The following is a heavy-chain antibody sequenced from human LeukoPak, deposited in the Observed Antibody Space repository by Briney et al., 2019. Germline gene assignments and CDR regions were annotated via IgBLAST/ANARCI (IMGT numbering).Heavy chain of an antibody. V-gene: IGHV4-34*01. CDR3: ARGGQYSSSWYSNYYHYMDV. CDR2: INHSGST. J-gene: IGHJ6*03. CDR1: GGSFSGYY. Sequence: SETLSLTCAVSGGSFSGYYWSWIRQPPGKGLEWIGEINHSGSTNYNPSLKSRVTISVDTSKNQFSLKLSSVTAADTAVYYCARGGQYSSSWYSNYYHYMDVWGKGTTVTVSS. D-gene: IGHD6-13*01.